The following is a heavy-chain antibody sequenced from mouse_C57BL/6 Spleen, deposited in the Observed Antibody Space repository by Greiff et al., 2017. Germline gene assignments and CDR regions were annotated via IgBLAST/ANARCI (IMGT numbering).Heavy chain of an antibody. Sequence: EVLLVESGGGLVQPGGSLSLSCAASGFTFTDYYMSWVRQPPGKALEWLGFISNKANGYTTEYSASVQGRFTISRDNSQSILYLQMNALRAEDSATYSCARYGDGYFPWFADWGQGTLVTVSA. D-gene: IGHD2-3*01. V-gene: IGHV7-3*01. J-gene: IGHJ3*01. CDR3: ARYGDGYFPWFAD. CDR2: ISNKANGYTT. CDR1: GFTFTDYY.